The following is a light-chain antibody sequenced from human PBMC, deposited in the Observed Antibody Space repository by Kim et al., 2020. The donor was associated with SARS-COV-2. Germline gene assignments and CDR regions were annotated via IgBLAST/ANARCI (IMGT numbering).Light chain of an antibody. CDR2: NDS. CDR1: NIGSKS. Sequence: SYELTQPPSVSVAPGETARITCGGNNIGSKSVHWYQQKPSQAPVLVIYNDSDRPSGIPARFSGSNSGNTATLTISRVEAGDEADYYCQVWDTSSEHYVFG. V-gene: IGLV3-21*01. CDR3: QVWDTSSEHYV. J-gene: IGLJ1*01.